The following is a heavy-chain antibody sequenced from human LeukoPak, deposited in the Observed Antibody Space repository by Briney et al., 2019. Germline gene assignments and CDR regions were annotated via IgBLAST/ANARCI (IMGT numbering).Heavy chain of an antibody. J-gene: IGHJ1*01. CDR2: ITGNSGTR. Sequence: GGSLRLSCAGSGFSFTNYAMIWVRQAPGKGLEWVSAITGNSGTRIYADSVKGRFTISRDNSKNTLYLQINSLRGEDTAVYYCARDPNGDYIGAFDFQRWGQGTQVTVSS. V-gene: IGHV3-23*01. CDR3: ARDPNGDYIGAFDFQR. CDR1: GFSFTNYA. D-gene: IGHD4-17*01.